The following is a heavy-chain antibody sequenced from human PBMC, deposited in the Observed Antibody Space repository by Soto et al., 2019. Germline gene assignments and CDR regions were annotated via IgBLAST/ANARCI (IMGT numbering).Heavy chain of an antibody. CDR2: INDRGTST. CDR1: GFTFSSYA. V-gene: IGHV3-23*01. CDR3: AKGSADGCPYYFDY. D-gene: IGHD2-15*01. J-gene: IGHJ4*02. Sequence: QLLESGGGLVQPGGSLRLSCAASGFTFSSYAMSWVRQTPGQGLEWVAAINDRGTSTWHADSVKGRFTISRDNSKNSLYLEINSLRAEDMAVYYCAKGSADGCPYYFDYWGQGTLVTVSS.